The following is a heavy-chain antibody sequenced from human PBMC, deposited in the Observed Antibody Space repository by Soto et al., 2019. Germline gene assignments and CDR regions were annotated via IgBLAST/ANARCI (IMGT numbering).Heavy chain of an antibody. J-gene: IGHJ6*02. CDR3: ARERVGVADYYYYGMDV. CDR2: INSDGSST. D-gene: IGHD3-3*01. V-gene: IGHV3-74*01. CDR1: GFTFSSYW. Sequence: EVQLVESGGGLVQPGGSLRLSCAASGFTFSSYWMHWVRQAPGKGLVWVSRINSDGSSTSYADSVKGRFTISRDNAKNTLYLQMNSLRAEDTAVYYCARERVGVADYYYYGMDVWGQGTTVTVSS.